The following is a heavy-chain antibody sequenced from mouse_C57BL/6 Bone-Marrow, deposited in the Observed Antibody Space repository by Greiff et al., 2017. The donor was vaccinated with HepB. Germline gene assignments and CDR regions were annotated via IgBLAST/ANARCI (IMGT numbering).Heavy chain of an antibody. CDR3: ARKTTVVNYFDY. CDR1: GFTFSSYT. V-gene: IGHV5-9*01. CDR2: ISGGGGNT. D-gene: IGHD1-1*01. J-gene: IGHJ2*01. Sequence: EVNVVESGGGLVKPGGSLKLSCAASGFTFSSYTMSWVRQTPEKRLEWVATISGGGGNTYYPDSVKGRFTISRDNAENTLYLQMSSLRSEDTALYYCARKTTVVNYFDYWGQGTTLTVSS.